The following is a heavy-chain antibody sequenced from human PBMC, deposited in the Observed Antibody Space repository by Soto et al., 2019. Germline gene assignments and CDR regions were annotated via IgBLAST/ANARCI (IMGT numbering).Heavy chain of an antibody. V-gene: IGHV4-31*03. CDR1: GGSISSGGYY. CDR3: ARAHSSGWYYFDY. D-gene: IGHD6-19*01. CDR2: VYYSGST. Sequence: QVQLQESGPGLVKPSQTLSLTCTVSGGSISSGGYYWSWIRQHPGKGMEWIRYVYYSGSTYYNPSLKSRFTISVDTSKNQFSLKLSSVTAADTAVYYGARAHSSGWYYFDYWGQGTLVTVSS. J-gene: IGHJ4*02.